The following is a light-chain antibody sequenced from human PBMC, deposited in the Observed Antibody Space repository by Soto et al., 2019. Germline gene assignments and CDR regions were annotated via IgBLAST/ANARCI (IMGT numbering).Light chain of an antibody. J-gene: IGKJ2*01. CDR2: KAS. CDR3: QQYNSYSYT. CDR1: QSISNW. Sequence: DIQMTQSPSTLSASVGDRVTITCRASQSISNWLAWYQQKPGKAPKLLIHKASTLEIGVPSRFSGSGSATEFTLTISSLQPDDFATYYCQQYNSYSYTFGQGTKLEI. V-gene: IGKV1-5*03.